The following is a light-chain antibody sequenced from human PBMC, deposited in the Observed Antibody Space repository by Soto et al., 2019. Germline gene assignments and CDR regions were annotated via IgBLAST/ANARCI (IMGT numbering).Light chain of an antibody. V-gene: IGKV3-15*01. CDR1: QSVSNN. CDR3: QQHNNWPPIT. CDR2: GSS. J-gene: IGKJ5*01. Sequence: EKLITQSPATLSVSPGERVTLSCRASQSVSNNLVCYQQKPGQAPRLLMYGSSIRATGIPARFSGSGSGAEFILTISSLQSEDFAAYYCQQHNNWPPITFGQGTRLEIK.